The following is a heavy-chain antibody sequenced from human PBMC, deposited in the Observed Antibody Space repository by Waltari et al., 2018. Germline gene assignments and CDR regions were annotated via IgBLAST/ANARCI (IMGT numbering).Heavy chain of an antibody. CDR2: IEEEGSQK. Sequence: EVQLVESGGDLVQPGGSLGLSCAASGFTFRNYWMSWVRQAPGKGLEWVANIEEEGSQKYYLDAMKVRFTISRDNARNALFLKMNSLSAEDTAVYYCAREAPVAILDYWGRGSLVTVSS. CDR1: GFTFRNYW. CDR3: AREAPVAILDY. J-gene: IGHJ4*02. V-gene: IGHV3-7*01. D-gene: IGHD2-2*02.